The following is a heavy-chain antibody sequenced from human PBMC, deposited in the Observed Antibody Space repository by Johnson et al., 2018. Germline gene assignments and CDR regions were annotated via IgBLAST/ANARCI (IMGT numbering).Heavy chain of an antibody. D-gene: IGHD1-26*01. Sequence: VQLVESGGGLVQPGGSLRLSCAASGFTFSNYAMSWVRPAPGKGMEWVSVISSSGGNTYYAVTVSGRFSISRDKSENTVYRNITNLKAEDTAVYYCAKDQCGNFCSLDYWGQGTLVTVSS. CDR1: GFTFSNYA. CDR3: AKDQCGNFCSLDY. CDR2: ISSSGGNT. V-gene: IGHV3-23*04. J-gene: IGHJ4*02.